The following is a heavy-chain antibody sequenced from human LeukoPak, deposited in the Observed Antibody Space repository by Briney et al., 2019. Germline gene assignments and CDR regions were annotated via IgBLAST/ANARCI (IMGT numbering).Heavy chain of an antibody. CDR3: AREMGETYCGGDCFDAFDI. CDR2: IIPIFGTA. V-gene: IGHV1-69*01. CDR1: GGTFSSYA. D-gene: IGHD2-21*02. J-gene: IGHJ3*02. Sequence: GSSVKVSCKASGGTFSSYAISWVRQAPGQGLEWMGGIIPIFGTANYAQKFQGRVTITADESTSTAYMELSSLRSEDTAVYYCAREMGETYCGGDCFDAFDIWGQGTMVTVSP.